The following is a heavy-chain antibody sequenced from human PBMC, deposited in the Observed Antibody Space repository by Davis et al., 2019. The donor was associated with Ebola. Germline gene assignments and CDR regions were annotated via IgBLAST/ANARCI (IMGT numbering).Heavy chain of an antibody. CDR2: INPNSGGT. Sequence: AASVKVSCKASGYTFTGYYMHWVRQAPGQGLEWMGRINPNSGGTNYAQKFQGRVTMTRDTSISTAYMELRSLRSDDTAVYYCARTIAAGENWFDPWGQGTLVTVSS. CDR3: ARTIAAGENWFDP. CDR1: GYTFTGYY. V-gene: IGHV1-2*06. D-gene: IGHD6-13*01. J-gene: IGHJ5*02.